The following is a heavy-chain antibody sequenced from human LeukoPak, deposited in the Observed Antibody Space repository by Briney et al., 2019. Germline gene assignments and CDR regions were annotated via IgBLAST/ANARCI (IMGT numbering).Heavy chain of an antibody. CDR2: ISYDGSNK. V-gene: IGHV3-30*04. Sequence: PGRSPRLSCAASGFTFSSYAMHWVRRAPGKGLEWVAVISYDGSNKYYADSVKGRFTISRDNSKNTLYLQMNSLRAEDTAVYYCASPIAVAGTLDYWGHGALVTVSS. CDR1: GFTFSSYA. J-gene: IGHJ4*01. CDR3: ASPIAVAGTLDY. D-gene: IGHD6-19*01.